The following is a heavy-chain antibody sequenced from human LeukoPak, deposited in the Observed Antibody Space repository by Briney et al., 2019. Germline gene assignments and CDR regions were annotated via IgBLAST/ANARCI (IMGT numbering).Heavy chain of an antibody. Sequence: SETLSLTCTVSGGSFSGHYWSWMRQPPGKAPERIGYVYYTGDSSYNPSLRGRVSISVDTSMNQFSLRLFSVTAADTAVYYCTRHARNSWHSDYWGQGAVVTVSS. CDR2: VYYTGDS. D-gene: IGHD6-13*01. V-gene: IGHV4-59*08. CDR3: TRHARNSWHSDY. J-gene: IGHJ4*02. CDR1: GGSFSGHY.